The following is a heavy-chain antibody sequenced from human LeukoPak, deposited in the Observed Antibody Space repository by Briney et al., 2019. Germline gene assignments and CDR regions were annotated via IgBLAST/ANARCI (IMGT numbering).Heavy chain of an antibody. CDR1: GYSISSGYS. Sequence: SETLSLTCAVSGYSISSGYSWGWIRQPPGKGLEWIGSIYHSGSTYYNPSLKSRVTISVDTPKNQFSLKLSSVTAADTAVYYCARVAYSGGWAYFDYWGQGTLVTVSS. CDR3: ARVAYSGGWAYFDY. D-gene: IGHD6-19*01. CDR2: IYHSGST. J-gene: IGHJ4*02. V-gene: IGHV4-38-2*01.